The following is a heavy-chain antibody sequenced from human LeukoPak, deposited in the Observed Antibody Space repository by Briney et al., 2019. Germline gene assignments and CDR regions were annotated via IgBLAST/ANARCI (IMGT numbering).Heavy chain of an antibody. CDR1: GGSISSSRYY. J-gene: IGHJ6*02. CDR3: AGHSGHVDTTMVTPLYSYYGMDV. Sequence: PSETLSLTCTVSGGSISSSRYYWGWIRQPPWKGLEWIGSIFYSGSTYYNPSLKSRVTISVDTSKNQFSLKLSSVTAADTAVYYCAGHSGHVDTTMVTPLYSYYGMDVWGQGTTVTVSS. D-gene: IGHD5-18*01. CDR2: IFYSGST. V-gene: IGHV4-39*01.